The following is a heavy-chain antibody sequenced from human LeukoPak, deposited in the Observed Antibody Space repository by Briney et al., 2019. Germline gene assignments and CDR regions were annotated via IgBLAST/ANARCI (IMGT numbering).Heavy chain of an antibody. V-gene: IGHV4-59*08. CDR3: ARRPFTTYYYGSGSYSQSGWFDP. CDR2: IYYSGST. J-gene: IGHJ5*02. CDR1: GGSISSYY. D-gene: IGHD3-10*01. Sequence: SETLSLTCTVSGGSISSYYWSWIRQPPGKGLEWIGYIYYSGSTNYNPSPKSRVTKSVDTSKNQFSLKLSSVTAADTAVYYCARRPFTTYYYGSGSYSQSGWFDPWGQGTLVTVSS.